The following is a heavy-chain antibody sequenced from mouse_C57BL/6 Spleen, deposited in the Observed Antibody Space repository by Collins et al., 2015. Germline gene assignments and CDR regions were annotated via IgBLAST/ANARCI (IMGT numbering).Heavy chain of an antibody. CDR1: ATQFTGYW. CDR3: ARSYYYGSSYVGWYFDV. Sequence: QVQLQQSGAELTEAWGLSEAFLARLLATQFTGYWIEWVKQRPGHGLEWIGEILPGSGSTNYNEKFKGKATFTADTSSNTAYMQLSSLTTEDSAIYYCARSYYYGSSYVGWYFDVWGTGDHGHRLL. CDR2: ILPGSGST. J-gene: IGHJ1*03. V-gene: IGHV1-9*01. D-gene: IGHD1-1*01.